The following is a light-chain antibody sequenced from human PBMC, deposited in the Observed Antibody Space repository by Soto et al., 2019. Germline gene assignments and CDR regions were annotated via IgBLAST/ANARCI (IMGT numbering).Light chain of an antibody. Sequence: EIQSSHCLFPLSPYLGDRVTITSRAIHNINNWIDWYPQKPGKAPKFLIYDASSLESGVPSRFSGSGFGTEFSRTLSSEEPDDFGSYYCKTNWTFGQGTKVDI. CDR1: HNINNW. J-gene: IGKJ1*01. CDR3: KTNWT. V-gene: IGKV1-5*01. CDR2: DAS.